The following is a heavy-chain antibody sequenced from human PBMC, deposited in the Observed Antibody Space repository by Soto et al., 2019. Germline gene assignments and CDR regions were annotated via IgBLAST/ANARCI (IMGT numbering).Heavy chain of an antibody. CDR1: GGSVSGDSYY. J-gene: IGHJ6*02. CDR2: MYYNGIT. D-gene: IGHD3-10*01. V-gene: IGHV4-61*01. Sequence: QVQLQESGPGLVKPSETLSLTCTVSGGSVSGDSYYWNWIRQPPGKGLQWIGYMYYNGITSYNPSLQRRVTISTDTSKNQFSLKMTSVTAADTAVYYCARGVKVYGSGSYYYYGMDVWGQGTTVTVSS. CDR3: ARGVKVYGSGSYYYYGMDV.